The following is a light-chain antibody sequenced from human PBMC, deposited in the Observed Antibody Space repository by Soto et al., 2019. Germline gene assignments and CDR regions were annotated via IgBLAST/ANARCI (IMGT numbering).Light chain of an antibody. CDR2: KAS. V-gene: IGKV1-5*03. Sequence: DIQMTQSPSTLSASVGDTVTITCRASQSISSWLAWYQQKPGKVPKILVYKASSLESGVPSRFSGSGYGTEFTLTISSLQPDDFATYYXQDYSSYSMYTFGQGTKLEIK. CDR1: QSISSW. CDR3: QDYSSYSMYT. J-gene: IGKJ2*01.